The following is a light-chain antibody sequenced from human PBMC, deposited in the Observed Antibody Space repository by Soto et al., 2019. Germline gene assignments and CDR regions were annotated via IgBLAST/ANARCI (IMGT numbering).Light chain of an antibody. CDR3: QQHNNWPPLT. J-gene: IGKJ4*01. Sequence: EIVLTQSPATLSLSPGERATLSCSASQSVSSYLAWYQQKPGQAPRLLIYDASNWATGNPARFSGSGSGTDFTLTISSLEPEDFAVYYCQQHNNWPPLTFGGGTKVEIK. V-gene: IGKV3-11*01. CDR1: QSVSSY. CDR2: DAS.